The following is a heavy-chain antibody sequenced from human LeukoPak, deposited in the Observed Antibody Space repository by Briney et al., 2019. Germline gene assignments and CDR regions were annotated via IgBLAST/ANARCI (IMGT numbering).Heavy chain of an antibody. Sequence: GSSVKVSCKASGGTFSSYAISWVRQAPGQGLEWMGRIIPILGIANYAQKFQGRVTITADKSTSTTYMELSSLRSEDTAVYYCARSWNDVDYYYYGMDVWGQGTTVTLSS. J-gene: IGHJ6*02. CDR3: ARSWNDVDYYYYGMDV. CDR1: GGTFSSYA. D-gene: IGHD1-1*01. CDR2: IIPILGIA. V-gene: IGHV1-69*04.